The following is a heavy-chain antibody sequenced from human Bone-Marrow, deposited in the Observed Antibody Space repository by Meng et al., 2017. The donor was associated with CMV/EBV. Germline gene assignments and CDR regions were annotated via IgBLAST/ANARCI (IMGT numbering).Heavy chain of an antibody. J-gene: IGHJ5*02. CDR1: GYTFTSYD. CDR2: INPNSGGT. D-gene: IGHD2-2*01. CDR3: ARELYQLLLSQYNWFDP. Sequence: ASVKVSCKASGYTFTSYDINWVRQATGQGLEWMGWINPNSGGTNYAQKFQGRVTMSRDTSISTAYMELSRLRSDDTAVYYCARELYQLLLSQYNWFDPWGQGTLVTVSS. V-gene: IGHV1-2*02.